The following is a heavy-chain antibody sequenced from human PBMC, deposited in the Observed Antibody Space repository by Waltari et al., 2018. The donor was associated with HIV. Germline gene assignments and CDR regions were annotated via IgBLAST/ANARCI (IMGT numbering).Heavy chain of an antibody. D-gene: IGHD2-2*01. CDR1: GFHFDPYP. CDR2: ISWNSDII. Sequence: EMQLVESGGSLVQPARSLRRSCAASGFHFDPYPLYWVRQAPGKGLEWVSGISWNSDIIGYADSVKGRFTISRDNAKNSLYLQMNSLGAEDTALYYCAKDAASIHYYGMDVWGQGTTVTVS. J-gene: IGHJ6*02. CDR3: AKDAASIHYYGMDV. V-gene: IGHV3-9*01.